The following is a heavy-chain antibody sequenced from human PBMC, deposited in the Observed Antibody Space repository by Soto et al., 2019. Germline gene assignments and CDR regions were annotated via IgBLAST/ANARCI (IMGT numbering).Heavy chain of an antibody. V-gene: IGHV3-23*01. CDR3: AKDGLGAYTYGSYYFDY. Sequence: EVQLLESGGGLVQPGGSLRLSCAASGFTFSSYAMSWVRQAPGKGLEWVSTISGSGGSTYYADSVKGRFTISRDNSKHTLYRQMNSLRAEDTAVYYCAKDGLGAYTYGSYYFDYWGQGTLVTVSS. CDR1: GFTFSSYA. J-gene: IGHJ4*02. D-gene: IGHD5-18*01. CDR2: ISGSGGST.